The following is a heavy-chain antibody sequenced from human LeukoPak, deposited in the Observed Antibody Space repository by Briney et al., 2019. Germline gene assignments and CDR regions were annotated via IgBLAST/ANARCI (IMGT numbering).Heavy chain of an antibody. CDR2: ISGSGEST. Sequence: GGSLSLSCEASGFTFNNYAMSWVRQAPGKGLKWVSGISGSGESTYYADSVKGRFTISRDNSKNTLYLQMNSLRAEDTAVYYCAKGYSSSWGFDYWGQGTLVTVSS. CDR1: GFTFNNYA. V-gene: IGHV3-23*01. CDR3: AKGYSSSWGFDY. J-gene: IGHJ4*02. D-gene: IGHD6-13*01.